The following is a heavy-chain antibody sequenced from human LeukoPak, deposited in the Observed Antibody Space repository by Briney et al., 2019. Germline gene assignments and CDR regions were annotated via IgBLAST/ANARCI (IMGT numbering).Heavy chain of an antibody. J-gene: IGHJ4*02. D-gene: IGHD3-10*01. CDR3: ARGAPSEAYGSGSSVDY. CDR1: GYTFTSYY. Sequence: ASVKVSCKASGYTFTSYYMHWVRQAPGQGLEWMGIINPSGGSTSYAQKFQGRVTMTRDTSTSTVYMELSSLRSEDTAVYYCARGAPSEAYGSGSSVDYWGQGTLVTVSS. CDR2: INPSGGST. V-gene: IGHV1-46*01.